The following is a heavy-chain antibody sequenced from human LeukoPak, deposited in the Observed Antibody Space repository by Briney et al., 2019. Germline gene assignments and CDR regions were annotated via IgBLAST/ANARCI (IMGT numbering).Heavy chain of an antibody. CDR3: STSIRGYSDY. Sequence: GGSLRLSCAASGFTFSSYWMSWVRQAPGKGPEWVANIKQDGSEKYCVDSVKGRFTISRDNAKNSLYLQMNSLRAEDTAVYYCSTSIRGYSDYWGQGTLVTVSS. D-gene: IGHD2-2*01. V-gene: IGHV3-7*01. J-gene: IGHJ4*02. CDR1: GFTFSSYW. CDR2: IKQDGSEK.